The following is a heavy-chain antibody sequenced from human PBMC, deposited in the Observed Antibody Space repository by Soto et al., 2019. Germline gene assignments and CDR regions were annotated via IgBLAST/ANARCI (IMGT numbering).Heavy chain of an antibody. J-gene: IGHJ5*02. CDR1: GFTFSSYW. CDR2: INSDGSST. Sequence: GSLRLSCAASGFTFSSYWMHWVRQAPGKGLVWVSRINSDGSSTSYADSVKGRFTISRDNAKNTLYLQMNSLRAEDTAVYYCARARIAVAGIDPWGQGTLVTVSS. D-gene: IGHD6-19*01. CDR3: ARARIAVAGIDP. V-gene: IGHV3-74*01.